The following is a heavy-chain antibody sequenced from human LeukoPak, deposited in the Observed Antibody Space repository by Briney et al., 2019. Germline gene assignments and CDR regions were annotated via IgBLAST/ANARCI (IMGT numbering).Heavy chain of an antibody. Sequence: GESLRISCEGSGYKFPSYWIGWVRQMPGKGLEWLGIIFPGDSTTRYSPFFQGQVTMSADKSTNTAYLQWSSVKASDTATYYCARLITTLTRSIWGRFDSWGQGTLVTVSS. CDR2: IFPGDSTT. CDR1: GYKFPSYW. D-gene: IGHD3-16*01. CDR3: ARLITTLTRSIWGRFDS. J-gene: IGHJ5*01. V-gene: IGHV5-51*01.